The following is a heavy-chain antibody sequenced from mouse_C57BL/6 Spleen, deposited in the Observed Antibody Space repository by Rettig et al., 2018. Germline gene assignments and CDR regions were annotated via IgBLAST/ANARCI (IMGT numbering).Heavy chain of an antibody. D-gene: IGHD4-1*01. V-gene: IGHV1-62-2*01. CDR3: ARHSSNWGFDY. J-gene: IGHJ2*01. CDR1: GYTFTEYT. Sequence: QVQLQQSGAELVKPGASVTLSCQASGYTFTEYTIHWVKQRSGQGLEWLACFYPGSGSIKYNEKFKDKATLTADKSSSTVYMELSRLTSEDSAVYFCARHSSNWGFDYWGQGTTLTVSS. CDR2: FYPGSGSI.